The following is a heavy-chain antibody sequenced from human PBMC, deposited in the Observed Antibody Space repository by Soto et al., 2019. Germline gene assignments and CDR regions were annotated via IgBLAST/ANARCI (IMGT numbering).Heavy chain of an antibody. J-gene: IGHJ6*02. V-gene: IGHV5-10-1*01. CDR2: IDPSDSYT. CDR1: GYTFTSYW. D-gene: IGHD3-16*01. CDR3: ALGGPYYGMDV. Sequence: VNLSCEASGYTFTSYWIAWVRQMPGKGLEWMGRIDPSDSYTNYSPSFQGHVTISADKSISTAYLQWSSLKASDTAMYYCALGGPYYGMDVWGQGTTVTRSS.